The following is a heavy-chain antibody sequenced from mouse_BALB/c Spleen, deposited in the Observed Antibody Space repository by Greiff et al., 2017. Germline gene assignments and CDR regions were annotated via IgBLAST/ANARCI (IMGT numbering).Heavy chain of an antibody. J-gene: IGHJ4*01. CDR2: IWAGGST. CDR1: GFSLTSYG. CDR3: ARTYYDPLYAMDY. Sequence: VMLVESGPGLVAPSQSLSITCTVSGFSLTSYGVHWVRQPPGKGLEWLGVIWAGGSTNYNSALMSRLSISKDNSKSQVFLKMNSLQTDDTAMYYCARTYYDPLYAMDYWGQGTSVTVSS. D-gene: IGHD2-4*01. V-gene: IGHV2-9*02.